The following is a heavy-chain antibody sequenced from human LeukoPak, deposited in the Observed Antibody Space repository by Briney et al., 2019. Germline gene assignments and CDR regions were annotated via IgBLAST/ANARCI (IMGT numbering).Heavy chain of an antibody. Sequence: SETLSLTCTVSGGSISSSTYYWGWIRQPPGKGLELIGSKYYSGNSYYNPSLKSRVSISVDTSKNQFSLKLSSVTAADTAVYYCARGAYYYDSSGYYYGRYFDLWGRGTLVTVSS. D-gene: IGHD3-22*01. V-gene: IGHV4-39*07. CDR2: KYYSGNS. J-gene: IGHJ2*01. CDR3: ARGAYYYDSSGYYYGRYFDL. CDR1: GGSISSSTYY.